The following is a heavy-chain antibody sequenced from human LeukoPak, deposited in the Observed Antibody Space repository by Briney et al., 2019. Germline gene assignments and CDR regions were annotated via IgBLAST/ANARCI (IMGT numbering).Heavy chain of an antibody. CDR3: ARHPYQLLWLSWFDP. D-gene: IGHD2-2*01. J-gene: IGHJ5*02. CDR1: GGSSSSSRYY. V-gene: IGHV4-39*01. Sequence: SETLSLTCTVSGGSSSSSRYYWGWIRQPPGKGLERIGSIYYSGSTYYNPSLKSRVTISVDTSKNQFSLKLSSVTAADTAVYYCARHPYQLLWLSWFDPWGQGTLVTVSS. CDR2: IYYSGST.